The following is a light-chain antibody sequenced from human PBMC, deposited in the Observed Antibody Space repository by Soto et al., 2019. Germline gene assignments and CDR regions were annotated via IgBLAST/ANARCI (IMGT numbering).Light chain of an antibody. J-gene: IGLJ1*01. CDR1: SSDIGTFKY. V-gene: IGLV2-14*01. CDR2: EVS. Sequence: QSVLAQPAAVSGSPGQSITISCTGTSSDIGTFKYVSWYQQHPGKAPKLLIYEVSIRPSGVSGRFSGSKSGNTASLTISALRAEDEAEYYCSSYRATNTEVFGTGTKVTVL. CDR3: SSYRATNTEV.